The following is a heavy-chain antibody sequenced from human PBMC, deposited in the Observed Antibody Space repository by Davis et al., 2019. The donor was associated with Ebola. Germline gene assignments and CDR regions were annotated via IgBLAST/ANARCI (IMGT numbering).Heavy chain of an antibody. J-gene: IGHJ2*01. CDR1: GYSFTSYW. D-gene: IGHD3-22*01. V-gene: IGHV5-51*01. CDR3: ARRIVVAHWYFDL. Sequence: GESLKISCKGSGYSFTSYWIGWVRQMPGKGLEWMGIIYPGDSDTRYSPSFQGQVTISADKSISTAYMQWSSLKASDTAMYYCARRIVVAHWYFDLWGRGTLVTVSS. CDR2: IYPGDSDT.